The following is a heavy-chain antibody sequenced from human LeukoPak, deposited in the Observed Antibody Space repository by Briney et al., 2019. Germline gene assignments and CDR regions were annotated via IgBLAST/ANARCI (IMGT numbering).Heavy chain of an antibody. D-gene: IGHD2-8*01. CDR3: ARDLGGSYYCPKGVCSSDY. V-gene: IGHV3-74*01. Sequence: PGGSLRLSCAASGFTFSSYWMHWVRQAPGKGLVWVSRIKSDGSSTSYADSVKGRFTISRDNAKNTLYLQMNNLRAADTAVYYCARDLGGSYYCPKGVCSSDYWGQGTLVTVSS. CDR1: GFTFSSYW. CDR2: IKSDGSST. J-gene: IGHJ4*02.